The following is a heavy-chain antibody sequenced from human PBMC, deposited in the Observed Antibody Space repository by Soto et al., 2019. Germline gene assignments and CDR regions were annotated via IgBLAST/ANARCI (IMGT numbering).Heavy chain of an antibody. J-gene: IGHJ4*02. CDR2: ISGSGSST. D-gene: IGHD4-17*01. CDR1: GFSFSNYA. CDR3: AKKPLRTGPFDY. V-gene: IGHV3-23*01. Sequence: EVQLLDSGGGLVQPGESLKLSCAASGFSFSNYAMSWVRQAPGKGLEWVSTISGSGSSTYYADSVKGRCTISRDNSQSMLYLQLNGLRAEDTALYYCAKKPLRTGPFDYWGQGPLVTVSS.